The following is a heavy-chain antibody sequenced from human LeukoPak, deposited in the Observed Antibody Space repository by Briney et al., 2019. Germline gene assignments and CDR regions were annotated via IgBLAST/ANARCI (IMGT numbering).Heavy chain of an antibody. J-gene: IGHJ4*02. CDR3: ARSSRREYYFDY. Sequence: SETLSLTCTVSGGSISSYYWSWIRQPPGKGLKWIGYIYYSGSTNYNPSLKSRVTISVDTSKNQFSLKLSSVTAADTAVYYCARSSRREYYFDYWGQGTLVTVSS. CDR1: GGSISSYY. D-gene: IGHD3-10*01. CDR2: IYYSGST. V-gene: IGHV4-59*01.